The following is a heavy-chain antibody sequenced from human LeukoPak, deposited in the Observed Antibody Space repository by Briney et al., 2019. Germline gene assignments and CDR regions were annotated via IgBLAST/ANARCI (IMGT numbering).Heavy chain of an antibody. D-gene: IGHD6-13*01. CDR2: MNPNSGNT. CDR3: ARDARIAAAYQPVGEDYMDV. Sequence: ASVKVSCKASGYTFTCYDINWVRQATGQGLEWMGWMNPNSGNTGYAQKFQGRVTMTRNTSISTAYMELSSLRSEDTAVYYCARDARIAAAYQPVGEDYMDVWGKGTTVTVSS. V-gene: IGHV1-8*01. J-gene: IGHJ6*03. CDR1: GYTFTCYD.